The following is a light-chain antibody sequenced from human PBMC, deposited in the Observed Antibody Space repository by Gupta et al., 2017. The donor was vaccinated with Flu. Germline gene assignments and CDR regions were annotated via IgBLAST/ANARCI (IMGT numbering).Light chain of an antibody. CDR3: QQDGSAPRT. V-gene: IGKV3-20*01. CDR2: GAS. CDR1: QSVTSTY. Sequence: VLTQSPGTLSLSPGERATLSCRASQSVTSTYLAWYQQKPGQPPRLLIYGASSRATGIPDRFSGSGSGTDFTLTISRLEPEDFAVYYCQQDGSAPRTFGQGTKVEIK. J-gene: IGKJ1*01.